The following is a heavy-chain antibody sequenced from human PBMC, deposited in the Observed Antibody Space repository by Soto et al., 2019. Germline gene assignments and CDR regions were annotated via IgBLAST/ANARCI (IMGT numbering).Heavy chain of an antibody. CDR2: ISPYNGNT. CDR3: ARDQTKWLTDAFDI. D-gene: IGHD5-12*01. CDR1: GYTFISYG. V-gene: IGHV1-18*01. J-gene: IGHJ3*02. Sequence: HVQLVQSGAEVKKPGASLKVSCKASGYTFISYGVSWVRQAPGQGLEWLEWISPYNGNTNYAQKFQGRIAMTTDTSTRTVYLDLRSLRTDDTAVYYCARDQTKWLTDAFDIWGQGTMVVVSS.